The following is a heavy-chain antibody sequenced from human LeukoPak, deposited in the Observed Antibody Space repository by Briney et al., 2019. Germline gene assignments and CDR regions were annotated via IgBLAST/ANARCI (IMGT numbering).Heavy chain of an antibody. J-gene: IGHJ6*02. CDR2: FDPEGGET. D-gene: IGHD2-15*01. Sequence: ASVKVSCKVSGYTLTELSMHWVRQPPGKGLEWVGGFDPEGGETIYAQKFQGRVTMTEDTSTDTDYMELSSLRSEDTAVYYCATALGNCSGGSCTGYYYYGMDVRGQGTTVTVSS. CDR3: ATALGNCSGGSCTGYYYYGMDV. CDR1: GYTLTELS. V-gene: IGHV1-24*01.